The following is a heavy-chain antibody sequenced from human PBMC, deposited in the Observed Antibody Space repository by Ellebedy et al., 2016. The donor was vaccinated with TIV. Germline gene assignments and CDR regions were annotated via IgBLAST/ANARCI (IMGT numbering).Heavy chain of an antibody. CDR3: ARGTGWLFDA. CDR2: MHYSGST. D-gene: IGHD5-12*01. Sequence: SETLSLXXTVSGSSISSDSCNWIRQPPGKALEWLWYMHYSGSTNYNPSLKSRVTISVDTSKNKFFLKLTSLTAADTAVYHRARGTGWLFDAWGQGTLVTVSS. J-gene: IGHJ5*02. V-gene: IGHV4-59*01. CDR1: GSSISSDS.